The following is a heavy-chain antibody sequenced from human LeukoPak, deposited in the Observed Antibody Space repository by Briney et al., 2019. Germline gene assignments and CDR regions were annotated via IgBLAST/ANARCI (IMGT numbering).Heavy chain of an antibody. D-gene: IGHD2-2*01. Sequence: GGSLRLSCAASGFTFRSYWMHWVRHAPGKGLVWVSRINSDGSSTSYADSVKGRFTISRDNAKNTLYLQMNSLNAEDTAVYHCAKGEAYCSSTSCYYLDYWGQGTLVTVSS. CDR2: INSDGSST. CDR1: GFTFRSYW. J-gene: IGHJ4*02. V-gene: IGHV3-74*01. CDR3: AKGEAYCSSTSCYYLDY.